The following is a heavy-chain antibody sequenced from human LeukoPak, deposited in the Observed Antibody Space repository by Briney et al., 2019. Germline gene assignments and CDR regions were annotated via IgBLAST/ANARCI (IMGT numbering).Heavy chain of an antibody. J-gene: IGHJ5*02. CDR3: ARGLEGYYDFWSGYYGSWFDP. V-gene: IGHV4-39*02. CDR2: MSYTSSP. CDR1: GDSISSNTYY. D-gene: IGHD3-3*01. Sequence: SETLSLTCTVSGDSISSNTYYWGWIRQPPGKGLEWIGSMSYTSSPSYSPSLESRATISIDTSKNSFSLKLSSVTAADTAVYYCARGLEGYYDFWSGYYGSWFDPWGQGTLVTVSS.